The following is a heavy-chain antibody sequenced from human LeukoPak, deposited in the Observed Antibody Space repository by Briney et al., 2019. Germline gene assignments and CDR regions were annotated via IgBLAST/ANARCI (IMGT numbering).Heavy chain of an antibody. J-gene: IGHJ3*01. CDR3: ARAVEEGATRFAFNV. V-gene: IGHV1-8*01. CDR2: MNPHSGNT. D-gene: IGHD4/OR15-4a*01. Sequence: ASVKVSCKASGNAFTISDFNWVRQATGQGPEWMGWMNPHSGNTGYAQKFQGRVTMTRNISINTAYLEISSLTSEDTAVYYCARAVEEGATRFAFNVWGQGTLVTVSS. CDR1: GNAFTISD.